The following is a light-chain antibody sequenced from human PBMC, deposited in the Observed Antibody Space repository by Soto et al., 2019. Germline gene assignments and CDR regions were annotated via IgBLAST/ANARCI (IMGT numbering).Light chain of an antibody. CDR1: QSVSSY. Sequence: EIVLTQSPATLSLSPGERATLSCRASQSVSSYLAWYQQKPGQAPRLLIYDASNRATGIPDRFIGSGSGTDFTLTISRLEPEDFAVYYCQQYGSSPRTFGQGTKVDIK. CDR3: QQYGSSPRT. V-gene: IGKV3-20*01. J-gene: IGKJ1*01. CDR2: DAS.